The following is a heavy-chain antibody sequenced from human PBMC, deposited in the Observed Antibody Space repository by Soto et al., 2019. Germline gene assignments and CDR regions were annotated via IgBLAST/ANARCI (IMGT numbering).Heavy chain of an antibody. D-gene: IGHD5-12*01. CDR2: ISFDGSNK. CDR3: ARVTGDMVAILYIYPLDGREPLSDVDV. V-gene: IGHV3-30*04. Sequence: QMQLVESGGGAVQPGRSLRLSCAASGFTFSYYPMHWVRQAPGKGLEWVAVISFDGSNKYYADSVKGRFTISRDNSKNTVYLQMNSLRGEDTAVYYCARVTGDMVAILYIYPLDGREPLSDVDVWGQGTTVTVSS. J-gene: IGHJ6*02. CDR1: GFTFSYYP.